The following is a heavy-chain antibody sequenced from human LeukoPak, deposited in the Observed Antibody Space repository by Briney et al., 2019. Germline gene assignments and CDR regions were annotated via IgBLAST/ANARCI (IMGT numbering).Heavy chain of an antibody. V-gene: IGHV4-34*01. CDR1: AGFFSGYY. D-gene: IGHD3-22*01. CDR2: INHSGST. CDR3: ARPYYDSSGYYYFDY. Sequence: SETLSLASAVDAGFFSGYYWSWIRQPPGGWLGWNGEINHSGSTNYNPSLKSRVTISVDTSKNQFSLKLSSVTAADTAVYYCARPYYDSSGYYYFDYWGQGTLVTVSS. J-gene: IGHJ4*02.